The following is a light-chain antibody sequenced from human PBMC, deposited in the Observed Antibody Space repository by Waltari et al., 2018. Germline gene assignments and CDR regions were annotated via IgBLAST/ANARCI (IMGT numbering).Light chain of an antibody. J-gene: IGKJ1*01. CDR3: QHYVRLPAT. CDR1: QTVSRS. CDR2: GAS. V-gene: IGKV3-20*01. Sequence: IVLTQSPGPLSLSPGERATLSCRASQTVSRSLAWYQQKPGQAPKLLIYGASTRATGIPDRFTGSGSGTDFSLTISILEPEDFAIYFCQHYVRLPATFGQGTKVEIK.